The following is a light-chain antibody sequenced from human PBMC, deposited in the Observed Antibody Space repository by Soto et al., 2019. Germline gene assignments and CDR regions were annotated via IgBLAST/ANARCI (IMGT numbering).Light chain of an antibody. CDR2: TNN. J-gene: IGLJ2*01. CDR1: SSNIGSNT. CDR3: AAWDDSLGRCVL. Sequence: QSVLTQPHSASGAPGQRVTISCSGSSSNIGSNTVSWYQQLPGTAPQLLIHTNNQRPSGVPDRFSGCKAGTSASLAISRLRSEYEAVYYCAAWDDSLGRCVLFGGGTKLTLL. V-gene: IGLV1-47*01.